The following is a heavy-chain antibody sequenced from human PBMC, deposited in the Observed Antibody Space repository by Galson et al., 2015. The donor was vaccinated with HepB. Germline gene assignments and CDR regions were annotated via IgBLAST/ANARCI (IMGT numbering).Heavy chain of an antibody. V-gene: IGHV3-73*01. D-gene: IGHD4-23*01. Sequence: SLRLSCAASGFTFSGSAMHWVRQAPGKGLEWVGRIRSKANSYATAYAASVKGRFTISRDDSKNTAYLQMNSLKTEDTAVYYCLLDYGGNAGDWYFDLWGRGTLVTVSS. CDR3: LLDYGGNAGDWYFDL. CDR1: GFTFSGSA. CDR2: IRSKANSYAT. J-gene: IGHJ2*01.